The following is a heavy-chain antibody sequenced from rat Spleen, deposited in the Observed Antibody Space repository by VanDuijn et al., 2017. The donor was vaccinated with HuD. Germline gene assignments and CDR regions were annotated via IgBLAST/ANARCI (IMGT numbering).Heavy chain of an antibody. CDR1: GFTFRDYY. V-gene: IGHV5-29*01. CDR3: AREQWDWFAY. D-gene: IGHD1-1*01. Sequence: EVQLVESGGGLVQPGRSLKLSCAVSGFTFRDYYMAWVRQAPTKGMEWVATLSYDATAPYYRDSVKGRFTISRDNAKTTLYLQMDSLRSEDTATYYCAREQWDWFAYWGQGTLVTVSS. J-gene: IGHJ3*01. CDR2: LSYDATAP.